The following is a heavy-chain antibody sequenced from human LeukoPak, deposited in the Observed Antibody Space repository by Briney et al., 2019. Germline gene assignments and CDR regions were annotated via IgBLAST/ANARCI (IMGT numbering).Heavy chain of an antibody. V-gene: IGHV4-39*01. Sequence: PSETLSLTCTVSDSITSTSYYWAWIRQPPGTGLQWIASIFHSGTTYFNPSLKSRVTLSIDTSRSQYSLQLASVTAADTALYYCARLGGYSYGARIFDYWGQGIRVAVSS. D-gene: IGHD5-18*01. CDR1: DSITSTSYY. J-gene: IGHJ4*02. CDR2: IFHSGTT. CDR3: ARLGGYSYGARIFDY.